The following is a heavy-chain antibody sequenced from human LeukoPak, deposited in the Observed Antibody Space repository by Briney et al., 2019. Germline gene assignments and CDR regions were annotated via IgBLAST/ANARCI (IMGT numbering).Heavy chain of an antibody. D-gene: IGHD1-7*01. J-gene: IGHJ4*02. Sequence: ASVKVSCKASGYTFTGYYMHWVRQAPGQGLEWMGWINPNSGGTNYAQKFQGRVTMTRDTSISTAYMELSRLRSDGTAVYYCARLSFVRPGTPAYDYWGQGTLVTVSS. CDR3: ARLSFVRPGTPAYDY. V-gene: IGHV1-2*02. CDR1: GYTFTGYY. CDR2: INPNSGGT.